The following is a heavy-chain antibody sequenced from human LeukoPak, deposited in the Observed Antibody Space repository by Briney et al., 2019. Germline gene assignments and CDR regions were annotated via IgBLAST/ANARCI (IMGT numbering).Heavy chain of an antibody. CDR2: IQQHGSET. D-gene: IGHD2-2*01. CDR1: GFTFSDYY. J-gene: IGHJ1*01. Sequence: GGSLRLSCTASGFTFSDYYMNWVRQAPGKGLEWVANIQQHGSETYYGDSVKGRFTISRDNAKNSLYLQMNSLRAEDTAVYYCATYSSSNGREFQYWGQGTLVTVSS. CDR3: ATYSSSNGREFQY. V-gene: IGHV3-7*01.